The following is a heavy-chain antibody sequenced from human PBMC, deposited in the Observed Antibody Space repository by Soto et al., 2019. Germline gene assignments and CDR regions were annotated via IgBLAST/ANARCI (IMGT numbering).Heavy chain of an antibody. CDR3: ARALYGDYDSWFDP. D-gene: IGHD4-17*01. CDR2: ISAYNGNT. J-gene: IGHJ5*02. CDR1: GYTFTSYG. Sequence: QVQLVQSGAEVKKPGASVKVSCKASGYTFTSYGISWVRQAPGQGLEWMGWISAYNGNTNYAQKLKGRVTMTTDTSTRTDYMELRSLRSDDTAVYYCARALYGDYDSWFDPWGQGTLVTVSS. V-gene: IGHV1-18*01.